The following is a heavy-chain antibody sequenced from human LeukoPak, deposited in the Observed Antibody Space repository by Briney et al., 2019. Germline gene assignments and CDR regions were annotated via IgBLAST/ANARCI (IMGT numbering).Heavy chain of an antibody. CDR3: ARGGLIVGATRYYYYYMDV. Sequence: WASVKVSCKASGGTFSSYAISWVRQAPGQGLEWMGGIIPIFGTANYAQKFQGRVTITADKSTSTAYMELSSLRSEDTAVYYCARGGLIVGATRYYYYYMDVWGKGTTVTVSS. V-gene: IGHV1-69*06. CDR2: IIPIFGTA. D-gene: IGHD1-26*01. J-gene: IGHJ6*03. CDR1: GGTFSSYA.